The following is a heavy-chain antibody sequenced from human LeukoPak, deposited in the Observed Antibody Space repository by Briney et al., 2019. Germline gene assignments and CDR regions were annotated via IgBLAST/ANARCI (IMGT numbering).Heavy chain of an antibody. V-gene: IGHV4-59*01. CDR2: IYNSGSST. CDR1: GGSISSYY. Sequence: SETLPLTCTVSGGSISSYYWSWIRQPPGKGLEWIGYIYNSGSSTIYNPSLKSRVTISVDTSKNQFSLRLSSVTAADTAVYFCVRDRELTYWGQGTLVTVSS. J-gene: IGHJ4*02. D-gene: IGHD3-10*01. CDR3: VRDRELTY.